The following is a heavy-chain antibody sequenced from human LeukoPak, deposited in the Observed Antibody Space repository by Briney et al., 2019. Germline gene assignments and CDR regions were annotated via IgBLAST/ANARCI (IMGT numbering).Heavy chain of an antibody. CDR1: GFTFSSYA. Sequence: GGSLRLSCAASGFTFSSYAMSWVRQAPGKGLEWGSAISGSGGSTYYADSVKGRFTISRDNSKHTVYLQMNSLRAEDTAVYYCAKPAQEIAVASRGGKYFDYWGQGTLVTVSS. CDR3: AKPAQEIAVASRGGKYFDY. V-gene: IGHV3-23*01. CDR2: ISGSGGST. J-gene: IGHJ4*02. D-gene: IGHD6-19*01.